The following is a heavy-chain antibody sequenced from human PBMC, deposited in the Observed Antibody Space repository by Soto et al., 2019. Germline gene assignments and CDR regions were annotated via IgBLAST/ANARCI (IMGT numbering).Heavy chain of an antibody. V-gene: IGHV4-31*03. Sequence: TSETLSLTCTVSGGSISSGGYYWSWIRQHPGKGLEWIGYIYYSGSTYYNPSLKSRVTISVDTSKNQFSLKLSSVTAADTAVYYCARVRYCSGGSCYPRFDPWGQGTLVTVS. CDR1: GGSISSGGYY. D-gene: IGHD2-15*01. J-gene: IGHJ5*02. CDR3: ARVRYCSGGSCYPRFDP. CDR2: IYYSGST.